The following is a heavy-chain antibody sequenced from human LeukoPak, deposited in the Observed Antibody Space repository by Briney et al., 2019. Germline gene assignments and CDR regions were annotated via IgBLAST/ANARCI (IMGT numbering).Heavy chain of an antibody. CDR3: ARGRGSGSYYRNWFDP. D-gene: IGHD3-10*01. J-gene: IGHJ5*02. CDR2: IYSGGST. CDR1: GFTVSSNY. V-gene: IGHV3-66*02. Sequence: GGSLRLSCAASGFTVSSNYMSWVRQAPGKGLEWVSVIYSGGSTYYADSVKGRFTISRDNSKNTLYLQMNSLRAEDTAVYYCARGRGSGSYYRNWFDPWGQGTLVTVSS.